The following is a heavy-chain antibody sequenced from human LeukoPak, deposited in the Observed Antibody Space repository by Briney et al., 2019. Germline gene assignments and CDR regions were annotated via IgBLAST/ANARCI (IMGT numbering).Heavy chain of an antibody. D-gene: IGHD3-22*01. J-gene: IGHJ4*02. CDR2: ISYDGSNK. CDR1: GFTFSSYA. V-gene: IGHV3-30-3*01. CDR3: ARDPGGDYYDSSGFPLVDY. Sequence: PGRSLRLSCAASGFTFSSYAMHWVRQAPGKGLEWVAVISYDGSNKYYADSVKGRFTISRDNSKNTLYLQMNSLRAEDTAVYYCARDPGGDYYDSSGFPLVDYWGQGTLVTVSS.